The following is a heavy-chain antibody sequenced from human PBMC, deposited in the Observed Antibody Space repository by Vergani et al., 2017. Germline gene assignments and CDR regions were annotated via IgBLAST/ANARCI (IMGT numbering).Heavy chain of an antibody. Sequence: EVQLVESGGGLVKPGGSLRLSCAASGFTFSNAWMSWVRQVPGKGLEWVSTISGSGTSTYSADSVKGRFTISRDKSKNTLYLQMDSLRDDDTAVYYCAKGPVYSSSSHHFDFWGQGTLVTVSS. CDR1: GFTFSNAW. CDR2: ISGSGTST. CDR3: AKGPVYSSSSHHFDF. D-gene: IGHD6-6*01. V-gene: IGHV3-23*04. J-gene: IGHJ4*02.